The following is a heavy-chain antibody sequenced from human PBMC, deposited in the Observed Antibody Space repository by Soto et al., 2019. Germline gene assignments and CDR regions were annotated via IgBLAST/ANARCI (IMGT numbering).Heavy chain of an antibody. Sequence: EVQLLEHGGQLVQPGESLRLSCAASGFTFRTFTMNWVRQAPGKGLEWVSGIIGGDGDKFYSDSVKGRFTISRDNSKDMLFMQMSSLRVDDTAVYYCAEARDPDGIWTFDSWGQGTLVTVSS. V-gene: IGHV3-23*01. D-gene: IGHD3-9*01. CDR2: IIGGDGDK. CDR1: GFTFRTFT. J-gene: IGHJ5*01. CDR3: AEARDPDGIWTFDS.